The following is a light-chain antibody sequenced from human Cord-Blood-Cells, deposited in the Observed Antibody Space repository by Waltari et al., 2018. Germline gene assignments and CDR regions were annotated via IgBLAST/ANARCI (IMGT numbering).Light chain of an antibody. Sequence: VMTQSPATLSVSPGERATLSCRASQSVSSNLAWYQQQPGQAPRLLSYGASTRATGIPARFSGSGSGTEFTLTISSLQSEDFAVYYCQQYNNWPPYTFGQGTKLEIK. V-gene: IGKV3-15*01. CDR2: GAS. CDR1: QSVSSN. J-gene: IGKJ2*01. CDR3: QQYNNWPPYT.